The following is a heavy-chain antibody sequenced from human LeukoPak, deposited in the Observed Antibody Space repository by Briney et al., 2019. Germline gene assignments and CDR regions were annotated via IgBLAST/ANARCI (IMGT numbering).Heavy chain of an antibody. V-gene: IGHV4-59*01. D-gene: IGHD3-9*01. CDR1: GGSTSSYY. CDR2: IYYSGST. CDR3: ASSGGYYDILTGDYSRAFYFDY. J-gene: IGHJ4*02. Sequence: SSETLSLTCTVSGGSTSSYYWSWVRQPPGKGLEWIGYIYYSGSTNYNPSLKSRVTISVDTSKNQFSLKLSSVTAADTAVYYCASSGGYYDILTGDYSRAFYFDYWGQGTLVTVSS.